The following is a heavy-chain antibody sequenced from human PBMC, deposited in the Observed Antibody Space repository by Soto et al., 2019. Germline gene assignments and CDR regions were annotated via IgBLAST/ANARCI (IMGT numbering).Heavy chain of an antibody. CDR2: IYYSGST. CDR1: GYSISSSNW. J-gene: IGHJ6*02. V-gene: IGHV4-28*03. Sequence: SETLSLTCAVSGYSISSSNWWGWIRQPPGKGLEWIGYIYYSGSTYYNPSLKSRVTMSVDTSKNQFSLKLSSVTAVDTAVYYCARVSGSYYYGMDVWGQGTTVPVSS. CDR3: ARVSGSYYYGMDV. D-gene: IGHD1-26*01.